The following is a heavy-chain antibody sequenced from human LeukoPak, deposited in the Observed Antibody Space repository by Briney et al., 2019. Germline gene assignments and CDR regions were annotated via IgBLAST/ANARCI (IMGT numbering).Heavy chain of an antibody. CDR1: GFTFSSYA. CDR3: AKQTRYDSPAGGRGFDY. CDR2: ISGSGGST. V-gene: IGHV3-23*01. D-gene: IGHD3-22*01. Sequence: GGSLRLSCEASGFTFSSYAMSWVRQAPGKGLEWVSAISGSGGSTYYADSVKGRFTISRDNSENTLYLQMNSLRVEDMAIYYCAKQTRYDSPAGGRGFDYWGQGTLVTVSS. J-gene: IGHJ4*02.